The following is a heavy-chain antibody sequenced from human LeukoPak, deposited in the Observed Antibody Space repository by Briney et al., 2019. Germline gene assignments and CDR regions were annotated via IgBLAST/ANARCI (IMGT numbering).Heavy chain of an antibody. J-gene: IGHJ4*02. D-gene: IGHD3-22*01. Sequence: PSETLSLTCTVSGGSFSSYYWSWIRQPAGKGLEWIGRIYTSGSTNYNPSLKSRVTMSVDTSKNQFSLKLSSVTAADTAVYYCARDSLHCYDSSGYYSPCFDYWGQGTLVTVSS. CDR1: GGSFSSYY. CDR2: IYTSGST. CDR3: ARDSLHCYDSSGYYSPCFDY. V-gene: IGHV4-4*07.